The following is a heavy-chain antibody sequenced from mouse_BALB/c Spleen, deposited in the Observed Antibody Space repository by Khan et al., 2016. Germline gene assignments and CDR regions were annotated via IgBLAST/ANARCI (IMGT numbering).Heavy chain of an antibody. CDR2: INPDSSTI. V-gene: IGHV4-1*02. CDR3: PRNGHAGFPY. J-gene: IGHJ2*01. CDR1: GFAFSSYW. Sequence: EVQLQESGGGLVQPGGSLKLSCTTSGFAFSSYWMRWVRQAPGRGLEWIGDINPDSSTINYTPSLKDKFIISSDNAKNTLYLQMSKVRSADTALYYRPRNGHAGFPYWGQRTTHTVSS. D-gene: IGHD3-1*01.